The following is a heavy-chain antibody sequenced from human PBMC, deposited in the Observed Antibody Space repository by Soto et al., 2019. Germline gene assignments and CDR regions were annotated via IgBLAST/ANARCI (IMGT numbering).Heavy chain of an antibody. CDR2: ISGSGGST. D-gene: IGHD3-10*01. CDR1: GFTFSSYA. V-gene: IGHV3-23*01. Sequence: LRLSCAASGFTFSSYAMSWVRQAPGKGLEWVSAISGSGGSTYYADAVKGRFTISRDNSKNTLYLQMNSLRAEDTAVYYCAKAGGSGLLRLGPAGGMDVWGQGTTVTVSS. CDR3: AKAGGSGLLRLGPAGGMDV. J-gene: IGHJ6*02.